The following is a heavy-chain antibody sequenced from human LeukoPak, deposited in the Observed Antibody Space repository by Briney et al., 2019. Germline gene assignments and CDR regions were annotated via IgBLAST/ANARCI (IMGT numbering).Heavy chain of an antibody. D-gene: IGHD4-17*01. V-gene: IGHV3-66*01. CDR1: GFTVSSNY. CDR3: AREKDYGDYGGFDY. CDR2: IYSGGST. Sequence: GGSLRLSCAASGFTVSSNYMSWVRQAPGKGLEWVSVIYSGGSTYYADSVKGRFTISRDNSKNTLYLQMNSLRAEDTAVYYCAREKDYGDYGGFDYWGQGTLVTVSS. J-gene: IGHJ4*02.